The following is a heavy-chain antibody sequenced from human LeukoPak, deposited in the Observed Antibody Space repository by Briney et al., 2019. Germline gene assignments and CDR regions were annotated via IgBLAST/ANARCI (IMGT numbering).Heavy chain of an antibody. CDR2: INSDGSST. D-gene: IGHD3-10*01. CDR1: GLTFSSYW. V-gene: IGHV3-74*01. Sequence: GGSLRLSCAASGLTFSSYWMHWVRQAPGKGLVWVSRINSDGSSTSYADSVKGRFTISRDNAKNTLYLQMNSLRAEDTAVYYCARVRQGRYFDYWGQGTLVTVSS. CDR3: ARVRQGRYFDY. J-gene: IGHJ4*02.